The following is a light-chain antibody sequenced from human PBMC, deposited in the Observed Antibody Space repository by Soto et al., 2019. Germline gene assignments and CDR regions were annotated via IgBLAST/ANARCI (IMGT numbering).Light chain of an antibody. Sequence: DIQMTQSPSSLSASVGDRVTITCRASETIDRYLIWYQQKPGKAPKLLIYGTSTLQSGVPSRFSGGGFGTDFTLTISSLQPEDFSTYYCQQRFSTPWTFGQGTKVEIK. J-gene: IGKJ1*01. CDR3: QQRFSTPWT. CDR2: GTS. V-gene: IGKV1-39*01. CDR1: ETIDRY.